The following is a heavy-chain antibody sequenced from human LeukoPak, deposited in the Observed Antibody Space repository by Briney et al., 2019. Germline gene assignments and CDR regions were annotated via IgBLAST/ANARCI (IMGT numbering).Heavy chain of an antibody. J-gene: IGHJ4*02. CDR3: AKDHTTVTISMIDY. V-gene: IGHV3-23*01. Sequence: GGSLRLSCAASGFTYSSYAMNWVRQAPGKGLEWVSAITGSGDSTYYADSVKGRFTISRDNSKNTLYLQMNSLRAEDTAVYYCAKDHTTVTISMIDYWGQGTLVTVSS. CDR2: ITGSGDST. D-gene: IGHD4-17*01. CDR1: GFTYSSYA.